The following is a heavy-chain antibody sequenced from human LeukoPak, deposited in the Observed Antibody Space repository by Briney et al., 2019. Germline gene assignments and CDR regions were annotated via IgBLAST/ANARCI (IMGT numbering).Heavy chain of an antibody. D-gene: IGHD6-13*01. Sequence: ASVKVSCKASGYTFTSYGISWVRQAPGQGLEWMGWINPNSGGTNYAQKFQGRVTMTRDTSISTAYMELSRLRSDDTAVYYCARVPDSSSWYWFDPWGQGTLVTVSS. CDR1: GYTFTSYG. CDR3: ARVPDSSSWYWFDP. V-gene: IGHV1-2*02. J-gene: IGHJ5*02. CDR2: INPNSGGT.